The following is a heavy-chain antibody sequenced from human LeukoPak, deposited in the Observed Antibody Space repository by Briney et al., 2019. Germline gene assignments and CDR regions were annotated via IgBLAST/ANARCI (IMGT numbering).Heavy chain of an antibody. CDR1: GYTFTSYD. D-gene: IGHD6-6*01. J-gene: IGHJ6*03. Sequence: ASVKVSCKASGYTFTSYDINWVRQATGQGLEWMGWMNPNSGNTGYAQKFQGRVTMIRNTSISTAYMELSSLRSEGTAVYYCAREAGSSYYYYMDVWGKGTTVTVSS. CDR3: AREAGSSYYYYMDV. CDR2: MNPNSGNT. V-gene: IGHV1-8*01.